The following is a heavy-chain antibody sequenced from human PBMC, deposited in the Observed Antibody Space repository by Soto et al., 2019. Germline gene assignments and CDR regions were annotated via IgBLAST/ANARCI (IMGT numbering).Heavy chain of an antibody. V-gene: IGHV2-5*04. CDR2: VYGSDDK. CDR1: GFSLTTSAVA. J-gene: IGHJ4*02. CDR3: VRRYDPYYFDY. D-gene: IGHD1-1*01. Sequence: QITLQESGPTLVKPTQTLTLTCTFSGFSLTTSAVAVGWIRQPPGRALEWLAIVYGSDDKFYSPSLRTRLTTTXXNSKIQVVLTLTDMDPVDTGTYFCVRRYDPYYFDYWGQGTLVTVSS.